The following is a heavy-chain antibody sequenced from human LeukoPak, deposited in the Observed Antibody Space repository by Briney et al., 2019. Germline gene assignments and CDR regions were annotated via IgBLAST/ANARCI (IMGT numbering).Heavy chain of an antibody. CDR1: GFTFSSYA. Sequence: GGSLRLSCAASGFTFSSYAMSWVRQAPGKGLEWVSAISGSGGSTYYADSVKGRFTISRHNSKNTLYLQMNSLRAEDTAVYYCARGTWMVRSQGYFDLWGRGTLVTVSS. J-gene: IGHJ2*01. CDR2: ISGSGGST. D-gene: IGHD3-10*01. V-gene: IGHV3-23*01. CDR3: ARGTWMVRSQGYFDL.